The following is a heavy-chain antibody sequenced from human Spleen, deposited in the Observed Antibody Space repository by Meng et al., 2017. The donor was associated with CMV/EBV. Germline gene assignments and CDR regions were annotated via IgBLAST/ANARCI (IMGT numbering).Heavy chain of an antibody. CDR2: ISKNNKYI. J-gene: IGHJ6*02. CDR3: ARGSSSYDYYGMDV. D-gene: IGHD6-13*01. Sequence: GESLKISCAASEFTFSDYRMNWVRQAPGKGLEWVSSISKNNKYIYYADSVKGRFTISRDTAKNSVYLQMNSLRAEDTAVYYCARGSSSYDYYGMDVWGQGTTVTVSS. CDR1: EFTFSDYR. V-gene: IGHV3-21*01.